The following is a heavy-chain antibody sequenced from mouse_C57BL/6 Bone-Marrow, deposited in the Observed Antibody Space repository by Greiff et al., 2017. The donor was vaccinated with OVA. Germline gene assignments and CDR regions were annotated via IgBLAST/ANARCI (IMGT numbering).Heavy chain of an antibody. CDR3: AREGY. CDR1: GYTFTSYW. CDR2: IDPSDSYT. J-gene: IGHJ2*01. V-gene: IGHV1-69*01. Sequence: QVQLQQPGAELVMPGASVKLSCKASGYTFTSYWMHWVKQRPGQGLEWIGEIDPSDSYTNYNQKFKGKSTLTVDKSSSTAYLQLSSLTSEDSAVYYCAREGYWGQGTTLTVSS.